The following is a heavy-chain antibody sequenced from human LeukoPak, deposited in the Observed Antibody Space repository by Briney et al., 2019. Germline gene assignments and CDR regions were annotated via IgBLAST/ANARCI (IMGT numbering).Heavy chain of an antibody. J-gene: IGHJ3*02. CDR1: GYTFTSYA. Sequence: ASVKVSCKASGYTFTSYAMNWVRQAPGQGLEWMGWISAYNGNTNYAQKLQGRVTMTTDTSTSTAYMELRSLRSDDTAVYYCARDRYYDILTGYYNYDAFDIWGQGTMVTVSS. V-gene: IGHV1-18*01. CDR2: ISAYNGNT. D-gene: IGHD3-9*01. CDR3: ARDRYYDILTGYYNYDAFDI.